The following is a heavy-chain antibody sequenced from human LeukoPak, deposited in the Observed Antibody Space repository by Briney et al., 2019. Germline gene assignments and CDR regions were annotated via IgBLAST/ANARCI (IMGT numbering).Heavy chain of an antibody. D-gene: IGHD2-2*01. CDR3: ARDDDYAQPKDAFDI. V-gene: IGHV3-21*01. CDR1: GFTFSSYS. CDR2: ISSSSSYI. J-gene: IGHJ3*02. Sequence: GGSLRLSCAASGFTFSSYSMNWVRQAPGKGLEWVSSISSSSSYIYYADSVKGRFTISRDNAKNSLYLQMNSLRAEDTAVYYCARDDDYAQPKDAFDIWGQGTMVTVSS.